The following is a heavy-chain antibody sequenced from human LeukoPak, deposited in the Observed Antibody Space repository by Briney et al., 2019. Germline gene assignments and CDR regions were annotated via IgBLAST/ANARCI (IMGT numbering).Heavy chain of an antibody. CDR2: ISGSGGST. J-gene: IGHJ3*02. D-gene: IGHD1-1*01. V-gene: IGHV3-23*01. CDR3: AKGHNHEAFDI. CDR1: GFTFSSNA. Sequence: AESLRLSCAASGFTFSSNAMSWVRQAPGKGLEWVSAISGSGGSTYYADSVKGRFTISRDNSKNTLYLQMNSLRAEDTAVYYCAKGHNHEAFDIWGQGTMVTVSS.